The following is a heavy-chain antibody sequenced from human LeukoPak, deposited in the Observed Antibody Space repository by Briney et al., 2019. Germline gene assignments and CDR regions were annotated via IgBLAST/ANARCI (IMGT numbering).Heavy chain of an antibody. Sequence: SVKVSCKASGYTFTGYYMHWVRQAPGQGLEWMGIINPSGGSTSYAQKFQGRVTMTRDTSTSTVYMELSSLRSEDTAVYYCARNLNDYGGHNPPLYWGQGTLVTVSS. CDR1: GYTFTGYY. D-gene: IGHD4-17*01. CDR3: ARNLNDYGGHNPPLY. V-gene: IGHV1-46*01. J-gene: IGHJ4*02. CDR2: INPSGGST.